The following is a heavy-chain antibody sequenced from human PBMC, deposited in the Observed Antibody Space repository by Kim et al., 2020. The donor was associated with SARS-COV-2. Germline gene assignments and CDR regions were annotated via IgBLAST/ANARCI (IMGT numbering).Heavy chain of an antibody. V-gene: IGHV1-46*01. Sequence: ASVKVSCKASGYTFTSYYMHWVRQAPGQGLEWMGIINPSGGSTSYAQKFQGRVTMTRDTSTSTVYMELSSLRSEDTAVYYCARIRDGYKQGGWAFDIWGQGTMVTVSS. J-gene: IGHJ3*02. CDR1: GYTFTSYY. CDR2: INPSGGST. D-gene: IGHD5-12*01. CDR3: ARIRDGYKQGGWAFDI.